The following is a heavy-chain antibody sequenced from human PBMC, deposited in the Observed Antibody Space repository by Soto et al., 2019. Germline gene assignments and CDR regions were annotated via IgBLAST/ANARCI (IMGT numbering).Heavy chain of an antibody. CDR2: IIPIFGTA. J-gene: IGHJ6*02. V-gene: IGHV1-69*01. CDR3: ARCSGGSCYYYYGMDF. Sequence: QVQLVQSGAEVKKPGSSVKVSCKASGGTFSSYAISWVRQAPGQGLDWMGGIIPIFGTANSAQKVQGRVTITADESTSTAYMELSRLRSEDTAVYYCARCSGGSCYYYYGMDFWGQGTTVTVSS. D-gene: IGHD2-15*01. CDR1: GGTFSSYA.